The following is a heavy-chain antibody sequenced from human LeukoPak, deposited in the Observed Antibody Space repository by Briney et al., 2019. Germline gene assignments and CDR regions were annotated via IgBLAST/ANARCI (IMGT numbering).Heavy chain of an antibody. CDR2: ISAYNGNT. V-gene: IGHV1-18*01. CDR1: GGTFSSYA. CDR3: ARKALNLGALGY. D-gene: IGHD3-16*01. J-gene: IGHJ4*02. Sequence: ASVKVSCKASGGTFSSYAISWVRQAPGQGLEWVGWISAYNGNTNYAQKLQGRVTMTTDTSTSTAYMELRSLRSDDTAVYYCARKALNLGALGYWGQGTLVTVSS.